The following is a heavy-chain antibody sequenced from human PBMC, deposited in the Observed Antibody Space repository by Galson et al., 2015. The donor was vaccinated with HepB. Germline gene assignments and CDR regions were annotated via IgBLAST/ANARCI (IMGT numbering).Heavy chain of an antibody. D-gene: IGHD1-20*01. CDR3: ARDNWMDYYYYYGMDV. Sequence: SLRLSCAASGFTFSSYAMHWVRQAPGKGLEYVSAISSNGGSTYYANSVKGRFTISRDNSKNTLYLQMGSLRAEDMAVYYCARDNWMDYYYYYGMDVWGQGTTVTVSS. CDR2: ISSNGGST. J-gene: IGHJ6*02. CDR1: GFTFSSYA. V-gene: IGHV3-64*01.